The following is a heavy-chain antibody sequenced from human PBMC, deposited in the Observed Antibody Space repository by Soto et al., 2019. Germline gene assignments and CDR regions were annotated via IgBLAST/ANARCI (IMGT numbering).Heavy chain of an antibody. CDR3: ARETAMVIRGGWFGP. J-gene: IGHJ5*02. V-gene: IGHV4-59*01. CDR2: IYYSGST. Sequence: SETLSLTCTVSGGSISSYYWSWIRQPPGKGLEWIGYIYYSGSTNYNPSLKSRVTISVDTSKNQFSLKLSSVTAADTAVYYCARETAMVIRGGWFGPWGQGTLVTVSS. CDR1: GGSISSYY. D-gene: IGHD5-18*01.